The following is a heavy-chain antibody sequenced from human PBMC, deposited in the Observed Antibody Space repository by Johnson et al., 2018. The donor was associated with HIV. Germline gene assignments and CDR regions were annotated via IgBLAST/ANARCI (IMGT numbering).Heavy chain of an antibody. J-gene: IGHJ3*02. Sequence: QVQVVESGGGVVRPGGSLRLSCAASGFTFSSYGMHWVRQAPGKGLEWVAFIRYDGSNKYYADSVKGRFTISRDNSKNTLYLQMNSLRAEDTAVYYCGYGSGSYFGTHDAFDIWGQGTMVTVSS. D-gene: IGHD3-10*01. CDR1: GFTFSSYG. CDR3: GYGSGSYFGTHDAFDI. CDR2: IRYDGSNK. V-gene: IGHV3-30*02.